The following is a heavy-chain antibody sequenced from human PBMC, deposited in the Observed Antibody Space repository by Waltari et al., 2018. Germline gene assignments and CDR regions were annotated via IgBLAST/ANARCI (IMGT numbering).Heavy chain of an antibody. Sequence: QVQLVQSGAEMKKPGSSVKVSCKASGGTFSTYSVSWVRQAPGQGLEWLGRIVPDIGNTNVIQKLGGRFTITVDRSTTTAYMQLSRLRFEDTAMYFCARGRGDGWNVNTFDIWGQGTMVTVSA. J-gene: IGHJ3*02. V-gene: IGHV1-69*04. D-gene: IGHD1-1*01. CDR3: ARGRGDGWNVNTFDI. CDR2: IVPDIGNT. CDR1: GGTFSTYS.